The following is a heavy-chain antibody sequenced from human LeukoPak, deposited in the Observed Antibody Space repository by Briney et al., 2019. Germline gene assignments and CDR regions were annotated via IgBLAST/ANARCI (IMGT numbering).Heavy chain of an antibody. Sequence: ASVKVSCKVSGYTLTELSMHWVRQAPGKGLEWMGGFDPEDGETIYAQKFQGRVTMTEDTSTDTAYMERSSLKSEDTAVYCCARGGATLHQPNAFDFWRQGTMVTVSS. CDR1: GYTLTELS. V-gene: IGHV1-24*01. CDR3: ARGGATLHQPNAFDF. J-gene: IGHJ3*01. D-gene: IGHD1-26*01. CDR2: FDPEDGET.